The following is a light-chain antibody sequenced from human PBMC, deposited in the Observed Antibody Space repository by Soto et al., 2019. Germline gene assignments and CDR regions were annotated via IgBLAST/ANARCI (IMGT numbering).Light chain of an antibody. Sequence: EIVLTQSPATLSLSPGERATLSCRASQSVSSYLAWYHQKPGQAPRLLIYDASNRATGIPARFSGSGSGTDFPLTISSLQPEDFAVYYCQQRSNWPPYTFGPGTKLEI. CDR2: DAS. J-gene: IGKJ2*01. V-gene: IGKV3-11*01. CDR3: QQRSNWPPYT. CDR1: QSVSSY.